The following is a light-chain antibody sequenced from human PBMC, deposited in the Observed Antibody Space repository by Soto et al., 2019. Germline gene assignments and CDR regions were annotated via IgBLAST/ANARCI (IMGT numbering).Light chain of an antibody. J-gene: IGLJ1*01. CDR3: SSYTSSSSYV. V-gene: IGLV2-14*01. Sequence: QSALTQPASVSASPGQSITISCTGTSSDVGGYNYVSWSQQHPGKAPKVIIYEVTYRPSGVSSRFSGSKSGNTASLTISGLQAEDEDDYYCSSYTSSSSYVFGTGTKLTVL. CDR1: SSDVGGYNY. CDR2: EVT.